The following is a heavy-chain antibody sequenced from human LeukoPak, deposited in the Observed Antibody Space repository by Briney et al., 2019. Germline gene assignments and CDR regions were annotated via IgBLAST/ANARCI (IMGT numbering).Heavy chain of an antibody. CDR3: VKGIVVVTARAFDY. CDR1: GFTFSSYA. D-gene: IGHD2-21*02. Sequence: GGSLRLSCSASGFTFSSYAMHWVRQAPGKGLEYVSAISSNGGSTYYADSVKGIFTISRDNSKNTLYLQMSSLRPEDTAVYYCVKGIVVVTARAFDYWGQGTLVTVSS. J-gene: IGHJ4*02. CDR2: ISSNGGST. V-gene: IGHV3-64D*06.